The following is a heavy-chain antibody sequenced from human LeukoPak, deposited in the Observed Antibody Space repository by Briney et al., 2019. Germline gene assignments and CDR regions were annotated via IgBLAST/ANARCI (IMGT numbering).Heavy chain of an antibody. CDR3: ARDPSGGLVGADHAFDI. CDR1: GGSISNYY. D-gene: IGHD1-26*01. J-gene: IGHJ3*02. CDR2: IYYSGST. V-gene: IGHV4-59*01. Sequence: PSETLSLTCTVSGGSISNYYWSWIRQPPGKGLEWIGYIYYSGSTNHNPSLKSRVTISVDTSKNQFSLKLSSVTAADTAVYYCARDPSGGLVGADHAFDIWGQGTMVTVSS.